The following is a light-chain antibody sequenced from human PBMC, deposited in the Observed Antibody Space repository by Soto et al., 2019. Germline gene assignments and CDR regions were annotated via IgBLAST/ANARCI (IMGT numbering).Light chain of an antibody. J-gene: IGLJ2*01. CDR2: STN. Sequence: QAVVTQEPSFSVCPGGTVTLTCGLSSGSVSTNYHPSWYQQTPGQAPRTLIYSTNTRSSGVPDRFSGSILANKAALTITGAQADDESDYYCVLYMGSGIVVFGGGTKLTVL. V-gene: IGLV8-61*01. CDR1: SGSVSTNYH. CDR3: VLYMGSGIVV.